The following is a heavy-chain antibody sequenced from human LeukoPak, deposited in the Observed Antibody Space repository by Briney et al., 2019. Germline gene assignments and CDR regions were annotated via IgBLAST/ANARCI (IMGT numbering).Heavy chain of an antibody. J-gene: IGHJ4*02. V-gene: IGHV4-59*01. Sequence: PSETLSLTCTVSGGSISSYYWSWTRQPPGKGLEWIGYIYYSGSTNYNPSLKSRVTISVDTSKNQFSLKLSSVTAADTAVYYCARVAAGTDFDYWGQGTLVTVSS. CDR3: ARVAAGTDFDY. CDR2: IYYSGST. D-gene: IGHD6-13*01. CDR1: GGSISSYY.